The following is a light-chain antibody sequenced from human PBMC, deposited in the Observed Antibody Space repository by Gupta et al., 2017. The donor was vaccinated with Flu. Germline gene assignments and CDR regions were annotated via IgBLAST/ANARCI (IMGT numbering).Light chain of an antibody. Sequence: DIQMTHSPSSLSASVGDRVTITCRASQSISNYLTWYQQKPGKAPKLLIYGASSLQSGVPSRFSGSGSGTDFTLSISRLQPEDFATYYCQQSHSTPYTFGQGTRMEIK. CDR3: QQSHSTPYT. CDR2: GAS. V-gene: IGKV1-39*01. J-gene: IGKJ2*01. CDR1: QSISNY.